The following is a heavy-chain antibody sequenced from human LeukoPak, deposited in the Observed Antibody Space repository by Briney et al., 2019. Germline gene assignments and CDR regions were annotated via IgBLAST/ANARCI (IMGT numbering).Heavy chain of an antibody. J-gene: IGHJ4*02. CDR2: ISTSGTI. Sequence: SQTLSLTCTVSGVSISSGSYCWSWLRQPAGKGLEWIGRISTSGTIHYNPSLKSRVTISVDTSKNQFSLKLSSVTAADTAVYYCARSVDSSGLVGIYYWGQGALVTVSP. D-gene: IGHD3-22*01. V-gene: IGHV4-61*02. CDR3: ARSVDSSGLVGIYY. CDR1: GVSISSGSYC.